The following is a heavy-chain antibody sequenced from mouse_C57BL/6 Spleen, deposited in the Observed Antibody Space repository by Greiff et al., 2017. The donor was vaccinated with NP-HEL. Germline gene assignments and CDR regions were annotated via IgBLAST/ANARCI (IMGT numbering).Heavy chain of an antibody. CDR3: AKNRGVVDWYFDV. V-gene: IGHV2-5*01. Sequence: QVQLQQSGPGLVQPSQSLSITCTVSGFSLTSYGVHWVRQSPGKGLEWLGVIWRGGSTDYNAAFMSRLSITKDNSKSQVFLKMNSLQADDTAIYYCAKNRGVVDWYFDVWGTGTTVTVSS. J-gene: IGHJ1*03. D-gene: IGHD1-1*01. CDR2: IWRGGST. CDR1: GFSLTSYG.